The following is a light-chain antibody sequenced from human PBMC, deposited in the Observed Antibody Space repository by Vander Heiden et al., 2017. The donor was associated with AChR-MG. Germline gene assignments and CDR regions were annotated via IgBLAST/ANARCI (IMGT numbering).Light chain of an antibody. V-gene: IGLV1-44*01. CDR3: AAWDDRLNGYV. J-gene: IGLJ1*01. CDR2: SNT. CDR1: SSNIGSNT. Sequence: QSVLPQPPSASGTPGQRVTISCSGSSSNIGSNTVNWYQQVPATAPKLLIYSNTQRPSGVPDRFSGSKSGTSASLAISGLQSEDEADYYCAAWDDRLNGYVFGTGTKVTVL.